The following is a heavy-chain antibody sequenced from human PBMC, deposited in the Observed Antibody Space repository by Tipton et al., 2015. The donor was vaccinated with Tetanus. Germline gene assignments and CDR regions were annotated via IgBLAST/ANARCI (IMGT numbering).Heavy chain of an antibody. J-gene: IGHJ4*02. V-gene: IGHV3-23*01. CDR1: GFNYNSYA. D-gene: IGHD2-15*01. CDR3: ARDFLVGYCAGAGCYSEEY. Sequence: CAASGFNYNSYAMNWVRQAPGKGLEWVSTITESGGRTYFADAVKGRFTVSRDNSRNTLSLQMNSLRAEDAAVYYCARDFLVGYCAGAGCYSEEYWGPGILVTASS. CDR2: ITESGGRT.